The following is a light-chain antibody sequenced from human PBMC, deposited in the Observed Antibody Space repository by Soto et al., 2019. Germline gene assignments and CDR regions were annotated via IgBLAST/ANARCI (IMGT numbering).Light chain of an antibody. J-gene: IGKJ5*01. V-gene: IGKV1-17*01. Sequence: DIQMTQSPSSLSASVGDRVTITCRASQSIRNDLGCYQQKPGKAPKLLIYAASTLQSGVPSRFSGSGSGTEFTLTISSLQPEDFATYYCQQLKSNLITFGQGTRLEIK. CDR1: QSIRND. CDR3: QQLKSNLIT. CDR2: AAS.